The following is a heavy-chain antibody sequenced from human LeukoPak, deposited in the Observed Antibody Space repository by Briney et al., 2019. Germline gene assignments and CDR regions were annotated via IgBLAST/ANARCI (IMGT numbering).Heavy chain of an antibody. CDR3: ARDYCSSTSCLFDY. V-gene: IGHV1-2*06. CDR2: INPNSGDT. CDR1: GYTFTSYH. Sequence: ASVKVSCKASGYTFTSYHMHWVRQAPGQGLEWMGRINPNSGDTNYAQKFQGRVTMTRDTSISTAYMELSRLRSDDTAVYYCARDYCSSTSCLFDYWGQGTLVSVSS. J-gene: IGHJ4*02. D-gene: IGHD2-2*01.